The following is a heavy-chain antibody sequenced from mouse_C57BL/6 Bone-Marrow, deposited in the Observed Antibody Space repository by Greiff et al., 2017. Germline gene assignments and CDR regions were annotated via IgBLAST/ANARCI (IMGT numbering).Heavy chain of an antibody. CDR3: ARDGDY. J-gene: IGHJ4*01. Sequence: QVQLQQPGAELVKPGASVKLSCKASGYTFTSYWKQWVKQRPGQGLEWIGEIDPSDSYNNYNQKFKGKATLTVDTSSSTAYMQLSSLTSEDSAVYYCARDGDYWGQGTSVTVSS. CDR2: IDPSDSYN. D-gene: IGHD2-3*01. CDR1: GYTFTSYW. V-gene: IGHV1-50*01.